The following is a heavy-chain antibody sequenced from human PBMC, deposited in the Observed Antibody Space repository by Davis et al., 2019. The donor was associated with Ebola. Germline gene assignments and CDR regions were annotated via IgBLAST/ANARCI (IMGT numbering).Heavy chain of an antibody. V-gene: IGHV3-23*01. D-gene: IGHD3-3*01. CDR3: ARDRRGEWFPDY. CDR1: GFTFSSYA. CDR2: ITNSGGST. J-gene: IGHJ4*02. Sequence: GESLKISCAVSGFTFSSYAMHWVRQAPGRGLEWVSTITNSGGSTDHADSVQGRFTISRDNSRNTLYLQMNSLRAEDTALYYCARDRRGEWFPDYWGQGTLVTVSS.